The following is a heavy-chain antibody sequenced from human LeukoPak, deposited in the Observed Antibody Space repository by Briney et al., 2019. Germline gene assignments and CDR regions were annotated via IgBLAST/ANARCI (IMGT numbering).Heavy chain of an antibody. J-gene: IGHJ4*02. V-gene: IGHV3-48*03. D-gene: IGHD2/OR15-2a*01. CDR3: ARERTTIVSGTTIGAY. Sequence: GGSLRLSCAASGFTFSDYEMTWVRQAPGKGLEWISYITSSGRITSHADSVKGRFTISRDNAKNSLFLQMNSLTADDTAVYYCARERTTIVSGTTIGAYWGQGTLVTVSS. CDR2: ITSSGRIT. CDR1: GFTFSDYE.